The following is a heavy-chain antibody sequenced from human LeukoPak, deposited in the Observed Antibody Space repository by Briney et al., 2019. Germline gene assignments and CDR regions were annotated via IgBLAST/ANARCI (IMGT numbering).Heavy chain of an antibody. CDR2: INAGNGNT. CDR3: ARARYETRIWPKSRYDYYHYMDV. Sequence: ASVKVSCKASGYTFTSYVIHWVRQAPGHRLEWMGWINAGNGNTKYSQEFQDRVTITRDTSASTVYMELSSLRSGDMAVYYCARARYETRIWPKSRYDYYHYMDVWGKGTTVTVSS. CDR1: GYTFTSYV. J-gene: IGHJ6*03. V-gene: IGHV1-3*03. D-gene: IGHD2-15*01.